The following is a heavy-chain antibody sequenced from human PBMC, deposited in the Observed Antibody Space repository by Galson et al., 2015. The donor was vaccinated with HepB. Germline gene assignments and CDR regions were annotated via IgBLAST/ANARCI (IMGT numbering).Heavy chain of an antibody. CDR3: ARTARQWLATDAFDI. Sequence: SVKVSCKASGATFYNYTINWVRQAPGRGLEWMGRFIPVSQTADYAQRFQGRVTLTADDSTATAYMELRGLRSEDTAVYYCARTARQWLATDAFDIWGQGTMVSVSS. D-gene: IGHD6-19*01. CDR1: GATFYNYT. V-gene: IGHV1-69*13. CDR2: FIPVSQTA. J-gene: IGHJ3*02.